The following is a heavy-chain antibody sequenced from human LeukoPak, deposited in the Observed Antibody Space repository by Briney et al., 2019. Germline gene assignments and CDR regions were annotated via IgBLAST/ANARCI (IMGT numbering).Heavy chain of an antibody. V-gene: IGHV3-30*02. D-gene: IGHD5-12*01. CDR3: AKDPTPYSGYVVGFDY. J-gene: IGHJ4*02. CDR1: GFTFSSYG. CDR2: IRYDGSNK. Sequence: GGSLRLSCAASGFTFSSYGMHWVRQAPGKGLEWVAFIRYDGSNKYYADSVKGRFTISRDNSKNTLYLQMNSLRAEDTAVYYCAKDPTPYSGYVVGFDYWGQGTLVTVSS.